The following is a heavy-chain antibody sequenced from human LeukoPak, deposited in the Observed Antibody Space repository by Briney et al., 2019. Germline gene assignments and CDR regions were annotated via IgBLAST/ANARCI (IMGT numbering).Heavy chain of an antibody. J-gene: IGHJ4*02. Sequence: ASVKVSCKASGYTFTGYYIHWVRQAPGQGLEWMGRVDPNSGATDGAQKFQGGVTMARDTSISTAYLELSSLRSDDTAVYYCARGKRVYESSGYSTFDCWGQGTLVTVSS. D-gene: IGHD3-22*01. CDR1: GYTFTGYY. V-gene: IGHV1-2*06. CDR2: VDPNSGAT. CDR3: ARGKRVYESSGYSTFDC.